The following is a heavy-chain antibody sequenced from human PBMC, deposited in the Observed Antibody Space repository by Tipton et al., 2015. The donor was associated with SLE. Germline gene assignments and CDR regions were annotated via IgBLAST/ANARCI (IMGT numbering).Heavy chain of an antibody. CDR2: IYHSGST. CDR1: GGSISSSNW. V-gene: IGHV4-4*02. Sequence: TLSLTCAVSGGSISSSNWWSWVRQPPGKGLEWIGEIYHSGSTNYNPSLKSRVTISVDTSKNQFSLKLSSVTAADTAVYYCARDREGWFMVRGVRYYYGMDVWGQGTTVTVSS. D-gene: IGHD3-10*01. CDR3: ARDREGWFMVRGVRYYYGMDV. J-gene: IGHJ6*02.